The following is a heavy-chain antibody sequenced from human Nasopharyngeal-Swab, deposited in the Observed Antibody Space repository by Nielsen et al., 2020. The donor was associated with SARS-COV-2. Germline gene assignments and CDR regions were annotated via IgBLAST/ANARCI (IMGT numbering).Heavy chain of an antibody. V-gene: IGHV3-21*01. CDR1: GFTFSSYS. J-gene: IGHJ6*02. D-gene: IGHD6-13*01. CDR2: ISSSSSYI. CDR3: ARWQQLAEGHYGMDV. Sequence: GGSLRLSCAASGFTFSSYSMNWVRQAPGKGLEWVSSISSSSSYIYYADSVKGRFTISRDNAKNSLYLQMNSLRAEDTAVYYCARWQQLAEGHYGMDVWGQGTTVTVSS.